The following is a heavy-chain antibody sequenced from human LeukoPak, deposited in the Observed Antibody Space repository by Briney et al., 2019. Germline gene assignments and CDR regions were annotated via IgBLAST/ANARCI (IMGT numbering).Heavy chain of an antibody. J-gene: IGHJ5*01. Sequence: SETLSLTCTVSSNSMSTFYWAWIRQSPGKGLEWIGYIYYSGNSFYNPSLKSRVTISIDTSQTQFSLKLISVPAADIAFYYCARSISLRQPSRLDSWGQGILVTVSS. V-gene: IGHV4-59*08. CDR1: SNSMSTFY. CDR2: IYYSGNS. D-gene: IGHD2-2*01. CDR3: ARSISLRQPSRLDS.